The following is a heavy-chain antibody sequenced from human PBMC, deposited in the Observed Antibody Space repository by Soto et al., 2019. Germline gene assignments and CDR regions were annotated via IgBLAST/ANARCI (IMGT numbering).Heavy chain of an antibody. CDR2: ISAYNGDT. D-gene: IGHD3-10*01. CDR3: ARGVGSGSYYNQYNWFDP. CDR1: GYTFTGYY. J-gene: IGHJ5*02. Sequence: ASVKVSCKASGYTFTGYYMHWVRQAPGQGLEWMGWISAYNGDTNYAQRFQGRVTMTTDTSTNTAYMELRSLRSDDTAVYYCARGVGSGSYYNQYNWFDPWGQGTLVTVSS. V-gene: IGHV1-18*04.